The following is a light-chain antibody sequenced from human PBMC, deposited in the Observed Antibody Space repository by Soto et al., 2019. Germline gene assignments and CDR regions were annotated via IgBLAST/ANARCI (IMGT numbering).Light chain of an antibody. J-gene: IGKJ2*01. Sequence: ESVLTQSPGTLSLSPGERATLSCRASQRVSSNYLAWFQQKPGQAPRLLIYGASSRATGIPDRFSGSGSGTDFTLTISRLEPEDFAVYYCQQYGSSPYTFGQGTKLEI. CDR2: GAS. CDR3: QQYGSSPYT. CDR1: QRVSSNY. V-gene: IGKV3-20*01.